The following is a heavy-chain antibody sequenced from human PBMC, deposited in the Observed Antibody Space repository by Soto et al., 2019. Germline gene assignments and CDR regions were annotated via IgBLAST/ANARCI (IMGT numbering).Heavy chain of an antibody. Sequence: SATLSLTCTVSFGSISTGGYYCSWIRQHPGKGLEWIGYIYYSGSTYYNPSLKSRVTISVDTSKNQFSLKLSSVTAADTAVYYCARLPGYSSSYWFDPWGQGTLVTVSS. CDR1: FGSISTGGYY. CDR2: IYYSGST. CDR3: ARLPGYSSSYWFDP. V-gene: IGHV4-31*03. D-gene: IGHD6-13*01. J-gene: IGHJ5*02.